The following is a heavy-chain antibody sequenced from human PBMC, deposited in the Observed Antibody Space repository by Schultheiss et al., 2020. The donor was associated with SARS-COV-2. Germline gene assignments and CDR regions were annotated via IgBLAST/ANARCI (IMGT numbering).Heavy chain of an antibody. D-gene: IGHD2-2*02. Sequence: GESLKISCAASGFTFSSYEMNWVRQAPGKGLEWVSYISSSGSTIYYADSVKGRFTISRDNAKNSLYLQMNSLRAEDTAVYYCARDTYCSSTSCYTFDIWGQGTMVTVSS. V-gene: IGHV3-48*03. CDR1: GFTFSSYE. CDR3: ARDTYCSSTSCYTFDI. J-gene: IGHJ3*02. CDR2: ISSSGSTI.